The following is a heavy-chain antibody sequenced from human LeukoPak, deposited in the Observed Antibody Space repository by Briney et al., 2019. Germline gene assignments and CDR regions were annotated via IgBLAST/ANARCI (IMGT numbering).Heavy chain of an antibody. V-gene: IGHV3-23*01. CDR3: AKDVSSGWYDFYFDY. CDR2: ISGSGGST. D-gene: IGHD6-19*01. J-gene: IGHJ4*02. CDR1: GFTFSSYA. Sequence: GSLRLSCAASGFTFSSYAMSWVRQAPGKGLEWVSAISGSGGSTYYADSVKGRFTISRDNSKNTLYLQMNGLRAEDTAVYYCAKDVSSGWYDFYFDYWGQGTLVTVSS.